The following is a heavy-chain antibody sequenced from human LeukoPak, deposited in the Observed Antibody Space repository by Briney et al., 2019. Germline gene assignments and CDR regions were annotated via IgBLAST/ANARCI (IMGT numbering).Heavy chain of an antibody. J-gene: IGHJ4*02. Sequence: PGRSLRLSCAASGFTFSSYGMHWVRQAPGKGLEWVAVISYDGSNKYYADSVKGRFTISRDNSKNTLYLQMNSLRAEDTAVYYCAKPIAVAAGGKNFDYWGQGTLVTVSS. CDR3: AKPIAVAAGGKNFDY. V-gene: IGHV3-30*18. CDR1: GFTFSSYG. CDR2: ISYDGSNK. D-gene: IGHD6-19*01.